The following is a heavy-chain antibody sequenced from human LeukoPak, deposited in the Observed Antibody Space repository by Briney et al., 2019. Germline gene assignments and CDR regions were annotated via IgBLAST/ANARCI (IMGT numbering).Heavy chain of an antibody. CDR1: GFTFSSYG. CDR2: IWYDGSNK. CDR3: AREGADRSYKFDY. J-gene: IGHJ4*02. V-gene: IGHV3-33*01. D-gene: IGHD1-26*01. Sequence: GGSLRLSCAASGFTFSSYGMHWVRQAPGKGLEWVAVIWYDGSNKYYADSVKGRFTISRDNSKNTLCLQMNSLRAEDTAVYYCAREGADRSYKFDYWGQGTLVTVSS.